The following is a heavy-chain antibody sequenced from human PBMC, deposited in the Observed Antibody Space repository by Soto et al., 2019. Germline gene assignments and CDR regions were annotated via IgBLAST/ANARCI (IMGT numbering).Heavy chain of an antibody. CDR3: AQDVNSGSYSGGLDY. V-gene: IGHV3-30*18. Sequence: QVQLVESGGGVVQPGRSLRLSCAASGFTFNYYGMHWVRQAPGKGLEWVAVTSYDGSNKYYADSVKGRFTISRDNSKNTLYLQMNSLRAEDTAVFYCAQDVNSGSYSGGLDYWGQGTLVTVSS. CDR2: TSYDGSNK. CDR1: GFTFNYYG. J-gene: IGHJ4*02. D-gene: IGHD1-26*01.